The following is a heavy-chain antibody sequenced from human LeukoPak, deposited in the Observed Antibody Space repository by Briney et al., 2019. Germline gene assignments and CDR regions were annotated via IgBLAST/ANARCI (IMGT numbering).Heavy chain of an antibody. D-gene: IGHD3-3*01. CDR3: ARDSRYYDFWSGYLDY. V-gene: IGHV4-4*07. CDR2: ISTSGNT. Sequence: SETLSLTCSVSSGFISNYYWSWIRQPAGKGLEWIGRISTSGNTNYSPSLKSRVTMSVDTSKNQFFLNLRSMTAADTAVYYCARDSRYYDFWSGYLDYWGQGALVTVSS. CDR1: SGFISNYY. J-gene: IGHJ4*02.